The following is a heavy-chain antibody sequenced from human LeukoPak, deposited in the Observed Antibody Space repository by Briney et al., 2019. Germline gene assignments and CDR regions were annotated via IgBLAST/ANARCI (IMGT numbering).Heavy chain of an antibody. D-gene: IGHD1-1*01. V-gene: IGHV4-59*01. J-gene: IGHJ4*02. CDR1: GGSIGSYY. CDR3: ARRTGTAYDY. Sequence: SETLSLTCAVSGGSIGSYYWSWIRQPPGKGLERIGYIYYSGSTSYNPSPKSRVTISVDTSKNQFSLKLSSVTAADTAIYYCARRTGTAYDYWGQGTLVTVSS. CDR2: IYYSGST.